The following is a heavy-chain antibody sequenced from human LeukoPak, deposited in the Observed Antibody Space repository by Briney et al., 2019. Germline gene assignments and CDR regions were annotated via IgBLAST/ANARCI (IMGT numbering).Heavy chain of an antibody. J-gene: IGHJ6*02. D-gene: IGHD3-3*02. CDR3: AKDLSTIHYYGMDV. Sequence: ASVKVSCKASGYTFTGYYMHWVRQVPGQGLEWMGWINPNSGGTNYAQKFQGRVTMTRDTSISTAYMELSRLRSDDTAVYYCAKDLSTIHYYGMDVWGQGTTVTVSS. CDR2: INPNSGGT. CDR1: GYTFTGYY. V-gene: IGHV1-2*02.